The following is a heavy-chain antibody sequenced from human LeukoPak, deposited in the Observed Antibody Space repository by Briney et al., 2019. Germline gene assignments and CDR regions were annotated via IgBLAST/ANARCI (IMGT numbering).Heavy chain of an antibody. CDR1: GFTFDDHG. V-gene: IGHV3-23*01. CDR3: AKRKMTTVNLDY. Sequence: GGSLRLSCAASGFTFDDHGMNWVRQAPGKGLEWVSAIVGSGDSTYYADSVKGRFTISRDNSKSTLYLQMNSLRAEDTAVYYCAKRKMTTVNLDYWGQGTLVTVSS. CDR2: IVGSGDST. J-gene: IGHJ4*02. D-gene: IGHD4-17*01.